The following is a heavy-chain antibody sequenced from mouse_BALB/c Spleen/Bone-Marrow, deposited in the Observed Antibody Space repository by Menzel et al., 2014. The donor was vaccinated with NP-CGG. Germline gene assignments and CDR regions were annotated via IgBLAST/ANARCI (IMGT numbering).Heavy chain of an antibody. J-gene: IGHJ1*01. CDR1: GYSITSDYA. CDR3: ARSADWYFDV. V-gene: IGHV3-2*02. CDR2: ITYSGIT. Sequence: EVQLVESGPGLVKPSQSLSHTCTVTGYSITSDYAWNWIRQFPGNKLEWMGYITYSGITSYNPSLKSRISITRDTSKNQFFLQLNSVTTEDTATYYCARSADWYFDVWGAGTTVTVSS.